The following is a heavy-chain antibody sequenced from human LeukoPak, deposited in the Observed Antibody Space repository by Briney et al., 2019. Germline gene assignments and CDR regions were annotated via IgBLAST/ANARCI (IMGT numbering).Heavy chain of an antibody. D-gene: IGHD3-22*01. Sequence: GGSLRLSCAASGFTFSSYAMSWVRQAPGKGLEWVSAISGSGGSTYYADSVKGRFTISRDNSKNTLYLQMNSLRAEDTAVYYCARGAAKTYYYDSSGLYYFDYWGQGTLVTVPS. J-gene: IGHJ4*02. V-gene: IGHV3-23*01. CDR1: GFTFSSYA. CDR3: ARGAAKTYYYDSSGLYYFDY. CDR2: ISGSGGST.